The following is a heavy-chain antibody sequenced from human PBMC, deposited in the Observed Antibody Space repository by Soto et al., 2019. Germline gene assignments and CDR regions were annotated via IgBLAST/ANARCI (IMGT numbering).Heavy chain of an antibody. Sequence: GASVKVSCKASGYTFTGYYMHWVRQAPGQGLEWMGWINPNSGGTNYAQKFQGRVTMTRDMSISTAYMELSRLRSDDTAVYYCAREGYNWNYPFYYYYGMDVWGQGTTVTVSS. V-gene: IGHV1-2*02. D-gene: IGHD1-7*01. CDR1: GYTFTGYY. CDR3: AREGYNWNYPFYYYYGMDV. CDR2: INPNSGGT. J-gene: IGHJ6*02.